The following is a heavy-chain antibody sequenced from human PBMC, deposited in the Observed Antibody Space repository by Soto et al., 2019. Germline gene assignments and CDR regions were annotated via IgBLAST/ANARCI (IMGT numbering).Heavy chain of an antibody. J-gene: IGHJ4*02. D-gene: IGHD3-22*01. V-gene: IGHV1-69*01. CDR3: AASVTMLVVVIHFDY. CDR2: IIPIFGTA. Sequence: QVQLVQSGAEVKKPGSSVKVSCKASGGTFSSYAISWVRQAPGQGLEWMGGIIPIFGTANYAQKFQGRVTITADESTSTAYTELSSLRSEDTAVYYCAASVTMLVVVIHFDYWGQGTLVNVSS. CDR1: GGTFSSYA.